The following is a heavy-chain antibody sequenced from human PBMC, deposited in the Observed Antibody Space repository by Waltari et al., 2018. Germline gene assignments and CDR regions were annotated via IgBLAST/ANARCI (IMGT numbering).Heavy chain of an antibody. D-gene: IGHD3-22*01. CDR3: ARAPRYYDSSGYKTSHFDY. Sequence: QVQLQESGPGLVKPSQTLSLTCTVSGGSISSGGYYWSWIRQHPGKGLEWIGYIYYSGGTYYNPSLKSLVTISVDTSKNQFSLKLSSVTAADTAVYYCARAPRYYDSSGYKTSHFDYWGQGTLVTVSS. CDR1: GGSISSGGYY. J-gene: IGHJ4*02. CDR2: IYYSGGT. V-gene: IGHV4-31*01.